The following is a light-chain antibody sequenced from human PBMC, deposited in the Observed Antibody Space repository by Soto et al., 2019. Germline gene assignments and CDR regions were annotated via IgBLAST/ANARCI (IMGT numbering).Light chain of an antibody. V-gene: IGKV3-20*01. CDR1: QSVGNNY. CDR2: DAS. CDR3: QQCATPPLT. J-gene: IGKJ1*01. Sequence: DIVLTQSPDTLSLSPGERATLSCRASQSVGNNYIAWYQQKPGQAPRLLIYDASSRATGIPDRFSGSGSGTDFTLSINRLEPEDFAVYYCQQCATPPLTFGQGTRVEIK.